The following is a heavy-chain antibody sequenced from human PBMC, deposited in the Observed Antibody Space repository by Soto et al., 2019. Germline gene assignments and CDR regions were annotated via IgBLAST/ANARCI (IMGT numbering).Heavy chain of an antibody. CDR1: GFTFTRYS. Sequence: PGGSLRLSCAASGFTFTRYSMNWARQAPGKGLEWVSSISSTTNYIYYGDSMKGRFTIYRDNAKNSLYLEMNSLRAEDTAVYYCARESEDLTSNFDYWGQGTLVTVSS. CDR3: ARESEDLTSNFDY. J-gene: IGHJ4*02. CDR2: ISSTTNYI. V-gene: IGHV3-21*06.